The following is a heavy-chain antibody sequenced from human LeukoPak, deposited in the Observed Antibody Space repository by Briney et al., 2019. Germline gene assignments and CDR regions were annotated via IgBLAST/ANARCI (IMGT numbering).Heavy chain of an antibody. CDR3: AKSGYNRFDY. D-gene: IGHD5-24*01. CDR1: GYTFTGYY. J-gene: IGHJ4*02. CDR2: MNPNSGDT. Sequence: ASVKVSCKASGYTFTGYYMHWVRQAPGQGLEWMGWMNPNSGDTNHAQKFQGRVTMTRDTSNSTGYMELSRLRSDDTAVYYCAKSGYNRFDYWGQGTLVTVSS. V-gene: IGHV1-2*02.